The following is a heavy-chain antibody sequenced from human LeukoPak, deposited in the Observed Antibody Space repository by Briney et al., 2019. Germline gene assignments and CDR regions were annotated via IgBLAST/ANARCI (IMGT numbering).Heavy chain of an antibody. J-gene: IGHJ4*02. V-gene: IGHV3-9*03. D-gene: IGHD5-18*01. Sequence: GRSLRLSCAASGFTFDDYGMHWVRQAPGKGLERVSGISWNSGSIGYADSVKGRFTISRDNAKSTLYLQMNSLRPEDMALYYCTKASGYSSGSIDYWGQGTLVTVSS. CDR2: ISWNSGSI. CDR3: TKASGYSSGSIDY. CDR1: GFTFDDYG.